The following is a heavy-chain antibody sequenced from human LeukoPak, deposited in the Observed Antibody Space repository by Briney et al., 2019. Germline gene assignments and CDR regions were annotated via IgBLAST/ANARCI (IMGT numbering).Heavy chain of an antibody. CDR2: IYYSGST. V-gene: IGHV4-61*05. D-gene: IGHD3-10*01. J-gene: IGHJ6*03. Sequence: SETLSLTCTVSGASISSNSYYWGWIRQPPGKGLEWIGYIYYSGSTNYDPSLKSRVTISVDTSKNQFSLKLSSVTAADTAVYYCARGRSSMVRGYYYYYMDVWGKGTTVTISS. CDR1: GASISSNSYY. CDR3: ARGRSSMVRGYYYYYMDV.